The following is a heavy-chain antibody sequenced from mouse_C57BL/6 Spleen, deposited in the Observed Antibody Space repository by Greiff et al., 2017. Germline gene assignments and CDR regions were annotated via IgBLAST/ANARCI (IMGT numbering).Heavy chain of an antibody. CDR3: ARGVWTNGYFDY. J-gene: IGHJ2*01. V-gene: IGHV1-66*01. Sequence: QVQLQQSGPELVKPGASVKISCTASGYSFTSYYIHWVKQRPGQGLEWIGWIYPGSGNTKYNEKFKGKATLTADTSSSTAYMQLSSLTAEDSAVYYCARGVWTNGYFDYWGQGTTLTVAS. CDR2: IYPGSGNT. CDR1: GYSFTSYY.